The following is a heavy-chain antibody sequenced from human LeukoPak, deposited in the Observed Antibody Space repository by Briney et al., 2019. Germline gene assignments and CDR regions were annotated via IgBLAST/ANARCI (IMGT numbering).Heavy chain of an antibody. Sequence: SVKVSCKASGGTFSSYAISWVRQAPGQGLEWMGGVIPIFGTPNNAPKFQGRVTITADESTSTVYMELSSLRSEDTAVYYCARDRVSGVYYYGSGSSPLNSYYYGMDVWGQGTTVTVSS. D-gene: IGHD3-10*01. CDR3: ARDRVSGVYYYGSGSSPLNSYYYGMDV. V-gene: IGHV1-69*01. CDR1: GGTFSSYA. J-gene: IGHJ6*02. CDR2: VIPIFGTP.